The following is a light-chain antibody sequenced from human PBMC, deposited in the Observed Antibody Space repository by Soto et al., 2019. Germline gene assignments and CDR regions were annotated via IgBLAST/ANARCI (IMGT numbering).Light chain of an antibody. J-gene: IGKJ1*01. CDR3: QQYGSSPTT. Sequence: EIVLTQSPGTLSLSPGERATLSCRASLSVSSSYLAWYQQKPGQAPRLLIYGASSRATGIPDRFSGSGSGTDFTLTISRLEAEDFAVYYCQQYGSSPTTFGQGAKVEIK. V-gene: IGKV3-20*01. CDR2: GAS. CDR1: LSVSSSY.